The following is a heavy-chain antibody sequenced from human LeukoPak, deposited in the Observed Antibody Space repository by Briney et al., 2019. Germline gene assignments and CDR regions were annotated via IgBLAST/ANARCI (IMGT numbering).Heavy chain of an antibody. Sequence: GGSLRLSCAASGFTFSSYSMNWVRQAPGKGLEWVSVIYSGGSTYYADSVKGRFTISRDNSKNTLYLQMNSLRAEDTAVYYCARAYSSSWYPRYFQHWGQGTLVTVSS. CDR2: IYSGGST. CDR3: ARAYSSSWYPRYFQH. V-gene: IGHV3-53*01. D-gene: IGHD6-13*01. J-gene: IGHJ1*01. CDR1: GFTFSSYS.